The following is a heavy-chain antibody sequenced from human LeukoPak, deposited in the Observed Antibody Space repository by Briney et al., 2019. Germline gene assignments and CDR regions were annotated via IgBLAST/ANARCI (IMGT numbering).Heavy chain of an antibody. CDR1: GFTFSNAW. J-gene: IGHJ4*02. D-gene: IGHD6-6*01. CDR3: TTGDEYSSSPFDY. Sequence: GGSLRLSCAASGFTFSNAWMSWVRQAPGKGLEWVGRIKSKTDGGTTDYAAPVKGRFTISRDDSKNTLYLQMNSLKTEDTAVYYCTTGDEYSSSPFDYWGQGTLVTVSS. CDR2: IKSKTDGGTT. V-gene: IGHV3-15*01.